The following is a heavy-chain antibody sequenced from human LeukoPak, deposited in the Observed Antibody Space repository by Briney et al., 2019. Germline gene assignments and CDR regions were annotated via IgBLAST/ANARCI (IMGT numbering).Heavy chain of an antibody. D-gene: IGHD1-26*01. J-gene: IGHJ4*02. CDR2: ISYDGSNK. Sequence: GGSLRLSCAASGFTFTTSAMHWVRQAPGKGLEWVADISYDGSNKYYADSVKGRFTITREYSKNTVYLQMNSLRAEDTAVYLCVRGSCGIYCYFYCWGQGALVTVSS. V-gene: IGHV3-30-3*01. CDR1: GFTFTTSA. CDR3: VRGSCGIYCYFYC.